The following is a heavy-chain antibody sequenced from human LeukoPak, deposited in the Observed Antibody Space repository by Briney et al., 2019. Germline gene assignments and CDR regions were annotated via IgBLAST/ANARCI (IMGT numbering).Heavy chain of an antibody. Sequence: GRSLRLSCAASGFTFDDYAMHWVRQAPGKGLEWVSAINWNSGNIGYADSVKGRFTISRDNSKNTLYLQMASLRGEDMAVYYCARVGPETAFDYWGQGTLVTVSS. J-gene: IGHJ4*02. CDR1: GFTFDDYA. V-gene: IGHV3-9*03. D-gene: IGHD1-14*01. CDR2: INWNSGNI. CDR3: ARVGPETAFDY.